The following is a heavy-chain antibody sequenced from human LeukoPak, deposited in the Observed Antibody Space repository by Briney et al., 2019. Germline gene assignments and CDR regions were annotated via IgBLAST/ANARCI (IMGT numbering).Heavy chain of an antibody. J-gene: IGHJ6*02. CDR1: GYTFTSYD. Sequence: ASVTVSCKASGYTFTSYDINWVRQATGQGLEWMGWMNPNSGNTGYAQKFQGRVTMTRNTSISTAYMELSSLRSEDTAVYYCARDGYCSSTSCGQHFYGMDVWGQGTTVTVSS. CDR2: MNPNSGNT. D-gene: IGHD2-2*01. CDR3: ARDGYCSSTSCGQHFYGMDV. V-gene: IGHV1-8*01.